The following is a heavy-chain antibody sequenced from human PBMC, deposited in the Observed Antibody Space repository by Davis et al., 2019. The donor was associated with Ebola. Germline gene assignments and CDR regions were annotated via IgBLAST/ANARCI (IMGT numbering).Heavy chain of an antibody. CDR1: GFTFSSYW. CDR3: ARDNRYFDWLQHFDY. CDR2: IKQDGSEK. V-gene: IGHV3-7*01. Sequence: GESLKISCAASGFTFSSYWMSWVRQAPGKGLEWVANIKQDGSEKYYVDSVKGRFTISRDNAKNSLYLQMNSLRAEDTAVYYCARDNRYFDWLQHFDYWGQGTLVTVSS. J-gene: IGHJ4*02. D-gene: IGHD3-9*01.